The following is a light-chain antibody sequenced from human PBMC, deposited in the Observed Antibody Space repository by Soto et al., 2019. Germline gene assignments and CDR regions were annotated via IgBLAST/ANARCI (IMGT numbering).Light chain of an antibody. CDR2: GAT. V-gene: IGKV1-27*01. CDR3: QTYNSDPLT. J-gene: IGKJ4*01. CDR1: QGISDF. Sequence: DIQMTQSPSSLSASVGDRVTITCRASQGISDFLAWYQQKPGKAPQLLIYGATTLQSGVPSRFSGSGSGTDFTLTIASLQPEDVATYYCQTYNSDPLTFGGGTKVEIK.